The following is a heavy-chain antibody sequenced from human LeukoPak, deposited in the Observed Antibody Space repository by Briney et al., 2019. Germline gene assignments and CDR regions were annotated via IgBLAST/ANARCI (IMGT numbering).Heavy chain of an antibody. V-gene: IGHV3-23*01. CDR2: ISGSGGST. J-gene: IGHJ4*02. Sequence: GGSLRLSCAASGFTFSSYGMSWVRQAPGKGLEWVSAISGSGGSTYYADSVKGRFTISRDNSKNTLYLQMNSLRAEDTAVYYCAKDSQWLVSGLYYWGQGTLVTVSS. CDR3: AKDSQWLVSGLYY. D-gene: IGHD6-19*01. CDR1: GFTFSSYG.